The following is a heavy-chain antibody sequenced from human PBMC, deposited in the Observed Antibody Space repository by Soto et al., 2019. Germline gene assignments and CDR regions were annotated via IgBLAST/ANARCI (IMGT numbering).Heavy chain of an antibody. CDR3: VKERHCSNTNCYEFDP. J-gene: IGHJ5*02. Sequence: GGSLRLSCSASGFTFSNYAMHWVRQAPGKGLEYVSGMSSNGVSTNYGDSVKGRFSISRDNSRYTLYLQMSSLRAEDTAVYYCVKERHCSNTNCYEFDPWGQGTLVTVSS. V-gene: IGHV3-64D*06. D-gene: IGHD2-2*01. CDR1: GFTFSNYA. CDR2: MSSNGVST.